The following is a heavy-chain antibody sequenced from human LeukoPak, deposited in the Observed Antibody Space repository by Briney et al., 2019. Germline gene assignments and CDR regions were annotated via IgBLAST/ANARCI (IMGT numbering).Heavy chain of an antibody. V-gene: IGHV3-73*01. D-gene: IGHD4-17*01. CDR1: GFTFSGSA. J-gene: IGHJ4*02. Sequence: GGSLRLSCAASGFTFSGSAMHWVRQASGKGLEWVGRIRSKANSYATAYAASVKGRFTISRDDSKNTAYLQMNSLKTEDTAVYYCTRQGSGDYDGYWGKGTLVTVSS. CDR3: TRQGSGDYDGY. CDR2: IRSKANSYAT.